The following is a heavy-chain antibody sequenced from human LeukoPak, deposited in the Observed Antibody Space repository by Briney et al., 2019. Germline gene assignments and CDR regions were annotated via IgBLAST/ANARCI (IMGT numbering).Heavy chain of an antibody. CDR1: GFTFTDYW. Sequence: GRSLRLSCAASGFTFTDYWMTWVRQVPGKGLEWVANINRAGIESYYVDSVKGRFTISRDNAEKSLYLQMGSLRVDDTAVYYCARVGTWELQRVFDNWGQGTLVTVSS. CDR3: ARVGTWELQRVFDN. D-gene: IGHD1-26*01. J-gene: IGHJ4*02. V-gene: IGHV3-7*01. CDR2: INRAGIES.